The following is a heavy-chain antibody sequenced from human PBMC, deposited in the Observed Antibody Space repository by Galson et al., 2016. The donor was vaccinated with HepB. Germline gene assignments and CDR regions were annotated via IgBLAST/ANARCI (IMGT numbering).Heavy chain of an antibody. CDR1: GASVTTVSYH. J-gene: IGHJ6*02. CDR2: IQNSGRA. CDR3: ASYGENGRLIGTYYYGMDV. D-gene: IGHD4-17*01. Sequence: SETLSLTCTVSGASVTTVSYHWTWIRQPPGKGLEWIGSIQNSGRANYNPSLKSRLTISVDTSKNQFALKLSSVTAADTAVYYCASYGENGRLIGTYYYGMDVWGQWATLIVSS. V-gene: IGHV4-61*01.